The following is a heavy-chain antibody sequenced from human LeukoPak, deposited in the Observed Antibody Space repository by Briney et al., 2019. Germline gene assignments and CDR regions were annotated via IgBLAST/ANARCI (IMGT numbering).Heavy chain of an antibody. CDR1: GFTVSSNY. D-gene: IGHD2-21*02. CDR2: IYSGGST. Sequence: GGSLRLSRAASGFTVSSNYMSWVRQAPGKGLEWVSVIYSGGSTYYADSVKGRFTISRDNSKNTLYLQMNSLRAEDTAVYYCARDRGIEYCGGDCYPDYWGQGTLVTVSS. CDR3: ARDRGIEYCGGDCYPDY. J-gene: IGHJ4*02. V-gene: IGHV3-66*01.